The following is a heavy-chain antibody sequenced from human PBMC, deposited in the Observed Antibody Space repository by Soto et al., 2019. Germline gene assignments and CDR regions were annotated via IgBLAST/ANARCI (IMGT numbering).Heavy chain of an antibody. V-gene: IGHV1-3*01. D-gene: IGHD6-19*01. CDR1: GYSFTEFS. CDR3: ARDYTSGFRDFQY. Sequence: QVQLVQSGAEVKKPGASVKISCKASGYSFTEFSMQWARQAPGQRLEWMGWINAANGNTEYSRKFYGRVTITTDTSASTGYMELSSLTSEDTAVYYCARDYTSGFRDFQYWGQGTVVTVSS. CDR2: INAANGNT. J-gene: IGHJ4*02.